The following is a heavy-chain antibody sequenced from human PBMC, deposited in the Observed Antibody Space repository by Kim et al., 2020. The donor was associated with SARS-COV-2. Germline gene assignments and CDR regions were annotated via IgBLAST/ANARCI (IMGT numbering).Heavy chain of an antibody. CDR2: ISYDGSNK. V-gene: IGHV3-30*04. J-gene: IGHJ5*02. CDR1: GFTFSSYA. D-gene: IGHD4-17*01. Sequence: GGSLRLSCAASGFTFSSYAMHWVRQAPGKGLEWVAVISYDGSNKYYADSVKGRFTISRDNSKNTLYLQMNSLRAEDTAVYYCARGKGSGDYGNWFDPWGQGTLVTVSS. CDR3: ARGKGSGDYGNWFDP.